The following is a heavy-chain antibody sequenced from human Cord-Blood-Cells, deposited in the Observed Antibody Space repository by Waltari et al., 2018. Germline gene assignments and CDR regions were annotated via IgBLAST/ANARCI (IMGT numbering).Heavy chain of an antibody. J-gene: IGHJ4*02. CDR1: GFTFSSYW. Sequence: EVQLVESGGGLVQPGGSLRLSCAASGFTFSSYWMHWVRQAPGKGLVWVSRINSDGSSTSYADSVKGRFTISRDNAKNTLYLQMNSLRAEDTAVYYCASFSSSWYSSRTLPFDYWGQGTLVTVSS. CDR3: ASFSSSWYSSRTLPFDY. CDR2: INSDGSST. V-gene: IGHV3-74*01. D-gene: IGHD6-13*01.